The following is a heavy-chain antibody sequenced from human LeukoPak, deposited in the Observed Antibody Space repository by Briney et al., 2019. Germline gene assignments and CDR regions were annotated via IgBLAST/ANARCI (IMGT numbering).Heavy chain of an antibody. Sequence: NPSETLSLTCTVSGGSISSYYWSWIRQPPGKGLEWIGYIYCSGSTNYNPSLKSRVTTSVDTSKNQFSLKLRSVTAADTAVYYCARVFYDSSGYYGPDYWYFDLWGRGTLVTVSS. CDR1: GGSISSYY. V-gene: IGHV4-59*01. D-gene: IGHD3-22*01. J-gene: IGHJ2*01. CDR2: IYCSGST. CDR3: ARVFYDSSGYYGPDYWYFDL.